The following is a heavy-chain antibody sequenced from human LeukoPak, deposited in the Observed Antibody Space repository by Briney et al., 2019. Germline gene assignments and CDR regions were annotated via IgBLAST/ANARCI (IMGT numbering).Heavy chain of an antibody. CDR2: ISSNGGST. D-gene: IGHD6-13*01. V-gene: IGHV3-64*01. Sequence: GGSLRLSCAASGFTFSSYAMHWVRQAPGKGLEYVSAISSNGGSTYYANSVKGRFTISRDNSKNTLYLQMNSLRAEDTAVYYCASLKMYSSSWYGAFDPWGQGTLVTVSS. J-gene: IGHJ5*02. CDR3: ASLKMYSSSWYGAFDP. CDR1: GFTFSSYA.